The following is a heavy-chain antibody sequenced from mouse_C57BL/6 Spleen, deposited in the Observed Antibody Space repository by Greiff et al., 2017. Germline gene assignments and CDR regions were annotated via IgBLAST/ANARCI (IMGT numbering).Heavy chain of an antibody. Sequence: VQLQESGPELVKPGASVKISCKASGYAFSSSWMNWVKQRPGKGLEWIGRIYPGDGDTNYNGKFKGKATLTADKSSSTAYMQLSSLTSEDSAVYFCAELGRGRDYWGQGTTLTVSS. CDR2: IYPGDGDT. CDR1: GYAFSSSW. J-gene: IGHJ2*01. V-gene: IGHV1-82*01. D-gene: IGHD4-1*01. CDR3: AELGRGRDY.